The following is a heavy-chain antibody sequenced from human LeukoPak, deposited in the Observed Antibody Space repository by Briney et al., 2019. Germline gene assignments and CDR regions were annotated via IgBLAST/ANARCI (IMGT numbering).Heavy chain of an antibody. Sequence: GGSLRLSCAASGFTFSSYWMSWVRQAPGKGLGWVANIKQDGSEKYYVDSVKGRFTISRDNAKNSLYLQTNSLRAEDTAVYYCARVGVEQQLEEYYFDYWGQGTLVTVSS. CDR1: GFTFSSYW. D-gene: IGHD6-13*01. CDR2: IKQDGSEK. CDR3: ARVGVEQQLEEYYFDY. V-gene: IGHV3-7*03. J-gene: IGHJ4*02.